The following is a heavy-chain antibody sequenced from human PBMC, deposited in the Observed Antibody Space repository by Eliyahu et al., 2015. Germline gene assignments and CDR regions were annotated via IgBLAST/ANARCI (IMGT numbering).Heavy chain of an antibody. Sequence: EVQVVQSGGGLVQPGGSLKXXCXGSGXTFSGSAMHWVRQASGKGLEWVGRIRSKDNNYATTYAASVKGRFTISRDDSKNTAYLHMTSLKAEDTAVYYCTRFGEVDFDNWGQGTLVTVSS. CDR2: IRSKDNNYAT. V-gene: IGHV3-73*02. J-gene: IGHJ4*02. CDR3: TRFGEVDFDN. D-gene: IGHD3-10*01. CDR1: GXTFSGSA.